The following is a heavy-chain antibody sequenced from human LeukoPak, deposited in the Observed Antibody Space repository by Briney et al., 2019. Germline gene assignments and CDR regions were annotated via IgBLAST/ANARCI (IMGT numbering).Heavy chain of an antibody. D-gene: IGHD6-13*01. CDR3: ARAIIAAADSNWFDP. Sequence: GASVKDSCKDSGYTFTSYAVHWVRQAPGQRVGWMGWINAGNGNTKYSQKLQGRVTITRDTSASTDYMELSSVRSEDTAVYYCARAIIAAADSNWFDPWGQGTLVTVSS. CDR2: INAGNGNT. J-gene: IGHJ5*02. V-gene: IGHV1-3*01. CDR1: GYTFTSYA.